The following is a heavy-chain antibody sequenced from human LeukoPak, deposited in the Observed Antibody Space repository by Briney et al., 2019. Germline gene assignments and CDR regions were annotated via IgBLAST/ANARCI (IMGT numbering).Heavy chain of an antibody. J-gene: IGHJ5*02. Sequence: GESLKISCQGFGYSFTSYWIGWVRQMPGKGMEWMGVIYPGDSRIRYNPSFQGQVTISVDKSNNTAYLQWVSLRASDSAMYYCACRDLTSTWSFPWGQGTLVTVSS. V-gene: IGHV5-51*01. D-gene: IGHD6-13*01. CDR2: IYPGDSRI. CDR1: GYSFTSYW. CDR3: ACRDLTSTWSFP.